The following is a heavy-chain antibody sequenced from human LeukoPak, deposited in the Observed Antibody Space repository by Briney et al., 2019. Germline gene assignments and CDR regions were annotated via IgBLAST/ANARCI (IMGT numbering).Heavy chain of an antibody. J-gene: IGHJ4*02. CDR1: EFIFSAFT. D-gene: IGHD2-15*01. Sequence: GGSLRLSCTGSEFIFSAFTLNWVRLVPGKGLEWVSLISSSGTYVYYADSVKGRFTVSRDNSKNSVYLQMHSLRVEDTAIYYCARDIGARRLPPAKKTGFYLNLWGQGTPVTVSS. V-gene: IGHV3-21*01. CDR2: ISSSGTYV. CDR3: ARDIGARRLPPAKKTGFYLNL.